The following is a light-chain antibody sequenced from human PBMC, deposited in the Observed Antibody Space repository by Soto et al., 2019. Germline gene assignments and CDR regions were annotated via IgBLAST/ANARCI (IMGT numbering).Light chain of an antibody. CDR3: SSFRSGSTL. J-gene: IGLJ1*01. Sequence: QSALTQPASVSGSPGQSITISCTGTSSDVGGYNYVSWYQQHTGKAPKLMIYEVSNRPSGVSNRFSGSKSGNTASLTISGLQAEDEADYYCSSFRSGSTLFGTGTKLTVL. V-gene: IGLV2-14*01. CDR1: SSDVGGYNY. CDR2: EVS.